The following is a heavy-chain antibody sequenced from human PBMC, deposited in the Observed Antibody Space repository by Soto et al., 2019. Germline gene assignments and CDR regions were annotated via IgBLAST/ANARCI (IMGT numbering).Heavy chain of an antibody. CDR1: GFTFSGYY. V-gene: IGHV3-11*01. D-gene: IGHD6-6*01. J-gene: IGHJ4*02. CDR3: AGQYSSSSVEF. Sequence: GGSLRLSCAASGFTFSGYYMNWIRQAPGKGPEWVSYISSGAITIYYADSVKGRFTISRDNAKNSLYLQMNSLRAEDTAVYYCAGQYSSSSVEFWGQGTLVTVSS. CDR2: ISSGAITI.